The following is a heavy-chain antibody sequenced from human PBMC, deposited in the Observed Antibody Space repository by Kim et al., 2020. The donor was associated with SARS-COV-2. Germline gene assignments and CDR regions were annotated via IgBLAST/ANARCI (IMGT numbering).Heavy chain of an antibody. CDR2: ISSSSSYI. CDR1: GFTFSSYS. V-gene: IGHV3-21*01. D-gene: IGHD6-19*01. Sequence: GGSLRLSCAASGFTFSSYSMNWVRQAPGKGLEWVSSISSSSSYIYYADSVKGRFTISRDNAKNSLYLQMNSLRAEDTAVYYCAREGYSSGWYEFWGQGTLGTVSS. J-gene: IGHJ4*02. CDR3: AREGYSSGWYEF.